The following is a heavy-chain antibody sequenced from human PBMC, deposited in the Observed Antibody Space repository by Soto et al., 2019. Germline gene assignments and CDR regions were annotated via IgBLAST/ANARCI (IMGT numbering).Heavy chain of an antibody. CDR1: GITFSSYW. V-gene: IGHV3-7*01. CDR3: ARAGYSSGWRFDY. J-gene: IGHJ4*02. D-gene: IGHD6-19*01. CDR2: IKQDGSEK. Sequence: HPGGSLRLSCAASGITFSSYWMNWVRQAPGKGLEWVANIKQDGSEKNYVDSVKGRFTISRDNAKNSLYLQMNSLTAEDTAVYYCARAGYSSGWRFDYRAQRTLVTVSS.